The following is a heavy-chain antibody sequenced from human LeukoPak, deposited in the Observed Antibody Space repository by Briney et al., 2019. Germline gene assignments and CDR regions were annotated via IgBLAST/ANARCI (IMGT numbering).Heavy chain of an antibody. CDR3: ASQKSPMVRGAKGWFDP. CDR1: GGSISSGGYS. V-gene: IGHV4-30-2*01. J-gene: IGHJ5*02. Sequence: KPSETLSLTCTVSGGSISSGGYSWSWIRQPPGKGLEWIGYTYHSGSTYYNPSLKSRVTISVDRSKNQFSLKLSSVTAADTAVYYCASQKSPMVRGAKGWFDPWGQGTLVTVSS. D-gene: IGHD3-10*01. CDR2: TYHSGST.